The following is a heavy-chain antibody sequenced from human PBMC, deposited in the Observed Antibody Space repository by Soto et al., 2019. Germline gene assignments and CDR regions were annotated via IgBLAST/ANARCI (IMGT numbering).Heavy chain of an antibody. D-gene: IGHD5-12*01. V-gene: IGHV4-39*01. CDR3: MNYNSGWKS. J-gene: IGHJ5*02. CDR2: ISYSGST. Sequence: QLQLQESGPGLVQPSETLSLTCTVSGVSISSHGYFWGWIRQPPGKGLEWIGMISYSGSTYYSPSLKSRVTISADTSKNQLSLRLSSVTAADTAVFHCMNYNSGWKSWRQGTVVTVSS. CDR1: GVSISSHGYF.